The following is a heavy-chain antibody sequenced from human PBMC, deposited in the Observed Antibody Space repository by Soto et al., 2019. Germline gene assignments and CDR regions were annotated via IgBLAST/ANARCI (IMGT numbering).Heavy chain of an antibody. V-gene: IGHV1-69*06. D-gene: IGHD3-10*01. J-gene: IGHJ3*02. Sequence: QVQLEQSGAEVKKPGSSVKISCKASGGTLSDHGVSWLRQAPGQGLEWVGGTIPVFNTAKYAPKFQGRVTIAADKTTNIAYMELGSLSSDDTAFYYCARGVYGSGNYYTGPSAFDICGQGTLVIVSS. CDR1: GGTLSDHG. CDR3: ARGVYGSGNYYTGPSAFDI. CDR2: TIPVFNTA.